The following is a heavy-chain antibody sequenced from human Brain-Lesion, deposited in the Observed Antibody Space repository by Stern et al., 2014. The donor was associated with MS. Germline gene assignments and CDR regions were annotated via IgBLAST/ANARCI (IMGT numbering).Heavy chain of an antibody. CDR3: AKSLTMIVVYDWFDP. D-gene: IGHD3-22*01. CDR2: ISYDGSNE. V-gene: IGHV3-30*18. J-gene: IGHJ5*02. CDR1: GFTFSSYD. Sequence: DQLVESGGGVVQPGRSLRLSCAASGFTFSSYDMHWVRQAPGKGLEWVAVISYDGSNEYYADSVKGRFTISRDKSKNTLYLQMNSLRAEDTAVYYCAKSLTMIVVYDWFDPWGQGTLVTVSS.